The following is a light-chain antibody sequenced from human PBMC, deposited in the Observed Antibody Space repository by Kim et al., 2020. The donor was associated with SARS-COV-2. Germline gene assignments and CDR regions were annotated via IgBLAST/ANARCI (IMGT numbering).Light chain of an antibody. CDR2: AAS. J-gene: IGKJ1*01. V-gene: IGKV1-27*01. CDR3: QKYNSAPRT. CDR1: QGISNY. Sequence: ESVGDRCASTCRASQGISNYLDWYQQKPGKVPKLLIYAASTLQSGVPSRFSGSGSGTDFTLTISSLQPEDVATDYCQKYNSAPRTFGQGTKVDIK.